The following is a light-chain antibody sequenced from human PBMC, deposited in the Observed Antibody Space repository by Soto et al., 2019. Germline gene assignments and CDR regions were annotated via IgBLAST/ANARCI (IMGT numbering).Light chain of an antibody. CDR2: LAS. V-gene: IGKV1-9*01. J-gene: IGKJ4*01. CDR1: QGIRNY. Sequence: IQLTQSPSSLSASVGDRVTLTCRASQGIRNYLAWYQQKPGKAPNLLIYLASTLQGGVPSRFSGSGSGTDFSLTISSLQPEDVATYYGQYLNSYPLTSGGGTKVELK. CDR3: QYLNSYPLT.